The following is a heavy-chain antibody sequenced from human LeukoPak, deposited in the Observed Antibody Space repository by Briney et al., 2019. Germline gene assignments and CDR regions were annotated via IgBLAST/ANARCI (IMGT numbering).Heavy chain of an antibody. J-gene: IGHJ3*02. CDR3: ASSIVVVPAAISDAFDI. CDR2: IYYSGTT. V-gene: IGHV4-39*07. Sequence: SETLSLTCTVSGGSISSSSYYWGWIRQPPGKGLEWIGNIYYSGTTYYNPSLKSRVTISVDTSKNQFSLKLSSVTAADTAVYYCASSIVVVPAAISDAFDIWGQGTMVTVSS. CDR1: GGSISSSSYY. D-gene: IGHD2-2*01.